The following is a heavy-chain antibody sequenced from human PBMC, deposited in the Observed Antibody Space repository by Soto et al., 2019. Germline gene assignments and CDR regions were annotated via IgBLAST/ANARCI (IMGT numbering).Heavy chain of an antibody. CDR1: GFTFSSYG. Sequence: PGGSLRLSCAASGFTFSSYGMHWVRQAPGKGLEWVAVIWYDGSNKYYADSVKGRFTISRDNSKNTLYLQMNSLRAEDTAVYYCARDNAFIINSTKTTMIVVAPLDYWGQGTLVTVSS. D-gene: IGHD3-22*01. CDR2: IWYDGSNK. CDR3: ARDNAFIINSTKTTMIVVAPLDY. J-gene: IGHJ4*02. V-gene: IGHV3-33*01.